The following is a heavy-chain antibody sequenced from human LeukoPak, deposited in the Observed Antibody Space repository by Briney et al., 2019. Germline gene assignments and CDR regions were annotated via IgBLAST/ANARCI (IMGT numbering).Heavy chain of an antibody. CDR3: ARDYYDSSGTPPPHAFDI. Sequence: WASVKVSCKTSGYTFTSYGISWVRQAPGQGLEWMGWISAYNGNTNYAQKLQGRVTMTTDTSTSTAYMELRSLRSDDTAVYYCARDYYDSSGTPPPHAFDIWGQGTMVTVSS. V-gene: IGHV1-18*01. CDR2: ISAYNGNT. J-gene: IGHJ3*02. CDR1: GYTFTSYG. D-gene: IGHD3-22*01.